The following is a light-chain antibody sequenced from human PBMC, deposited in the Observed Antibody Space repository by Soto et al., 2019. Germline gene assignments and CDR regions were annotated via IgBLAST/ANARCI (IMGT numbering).Light chain of an antibody. J-gene: IGLJ3*02. CDR3: CSYGGSYTWV. CDR2: DVS. V-gene: IGLV2-11*01. Sequence: QSVLTQPRSVSGSPGQSVTISCTGTSSDVGGYNYVSWYQQHPGKAPKLMIYDVSKRPSGVPDRFSGSKSGNTASLTISGLRAEDEADYYCCSYGGSYTWVFGGGTKLTVL. CDR1: SSDVGGYNY.